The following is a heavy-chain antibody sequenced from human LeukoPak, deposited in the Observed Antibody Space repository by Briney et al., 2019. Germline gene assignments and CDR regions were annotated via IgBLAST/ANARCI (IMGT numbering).Heavy chain of an antibody. CDR2: VDYSGYT. V-gene: IGHV4-39*07. Sequence: KPSVTLSLTCSVSGGSVSNTNYYWGWIRQPPGKGLEWLGSVDYSGYTYQSPSHNSRVTISVDTSKNQFSLKMTSVTAADTAVYYCARSIFSGSYAYYFWGHGTLVTLSS. D-gene: IGHD3-3*01. J-gene: IGHJ4*01. CDR1: GGSVSNTNYY. CDR3: ARSIFSGSYAYYF.